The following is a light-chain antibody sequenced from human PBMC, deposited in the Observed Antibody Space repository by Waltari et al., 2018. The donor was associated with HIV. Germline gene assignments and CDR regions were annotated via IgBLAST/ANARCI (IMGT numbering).Light chain of an antibody. V-gene: IGKV1-9*01. J-gene: IGKJ5*01. CDR3: QQLNSFPP. CDR1: QGISNY. CDR2: TAS. Sequence: DIQLTQSPSFLSASLVDRVTITCRARQGISNYFAWYQQKPGKAPKLLIYTASTLKSGVASRFSGSGSGTEFTLAINGLQPEDSATYYCQQLNSFPPFGQGTRLEI.